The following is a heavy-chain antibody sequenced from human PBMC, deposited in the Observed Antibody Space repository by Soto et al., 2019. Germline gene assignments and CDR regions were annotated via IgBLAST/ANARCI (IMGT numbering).Heavy chain of an antibody. D-gene: IGHD5-12*01. V-gene: IGHV3-53*01. Sequence: GGSLRLPCAASGITISRNYMSWVRQAPGKGLEWVSVIYGDGTTYYADSVKGRFTISRDNSKSTLYLQMNSLRADDTAVYYCARARDGYNSLYAPTWRQGTLVTVSS. J-gene: IGHJ4*02. CDR3: ARARDGYNSLYAPT. CDR2: IYGDGTT. CDR1: GITISRNY.